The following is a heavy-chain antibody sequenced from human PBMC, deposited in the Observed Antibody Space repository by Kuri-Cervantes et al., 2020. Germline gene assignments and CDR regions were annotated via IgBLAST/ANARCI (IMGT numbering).Heavy chain of an antibody. Sequence: ETLSLTCAASGFTFSDYWMTWVRQAPGKGLEWVANIKEDGSEKQYADSVKGRFTISRDNAKNSLYLQMNSLRAEDTAVYYCARGGAMVQVNDYWGQGTLVTVSS. V-gene: IGHV3-7*01. J-gene: IGHJ4*02. D-gene: IGHD3-10*01. CDR1: GFTFSDYW. CDR3: ARGGAMVQVNDY. CDR2: IKEDGSEK.